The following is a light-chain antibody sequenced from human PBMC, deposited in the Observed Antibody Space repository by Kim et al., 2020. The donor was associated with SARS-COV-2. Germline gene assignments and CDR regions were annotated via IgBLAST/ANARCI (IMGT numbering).Light chain of an antibody. Sequence: PGERATLSCRASQSLSSNSLAWYQQKPGQAPRLLVYGASRRATGIPDRFSGSGSGADFTLTISRLEPEDFAVYYCQQYASSPYTFGQGTKV. J-gene: IGKJ2*01. CDR2: GAS. CDR1: QSLSSNS. CDR3: QQYASSPYT. V-gene: IGKV3-20*01.